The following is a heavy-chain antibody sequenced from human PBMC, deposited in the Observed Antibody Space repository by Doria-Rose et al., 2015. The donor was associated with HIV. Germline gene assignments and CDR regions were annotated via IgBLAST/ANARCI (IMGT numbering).Heavy chain of an antibody. J-gene: IGHJ4*02. D-gene: IGHD6-13*01. V-gene: IGHV2-26*01. CDR3: ARIKSSRWYHKYYFDF. CDR1: GVSLSSPGVG. Sequence: SGLVLVKPTETLTLTCTVSGVSLSSPGVGVSWIRQPPGKALEWLANIFSDDERSYKTSLNSRLTISRGTSNSQVVLTMTDMDPVDTATYYCARIKSSRWYHKYYFDFWGQGTLVIVSA. CDR2: IFSDDER.